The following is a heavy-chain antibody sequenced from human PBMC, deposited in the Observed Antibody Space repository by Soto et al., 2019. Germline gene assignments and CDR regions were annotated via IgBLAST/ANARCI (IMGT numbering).Heavy chain of an antibody. V-gene: IGHV3-23*01. CDR2: ISGSGGST. CDR3: ATDLGAVAGYYYYGMDV. J-gene: IGHJ6*02. D-gene: IGHD6-19*01. Sequence: EVQLLESGGGLVQPGGSLRLSCAASGFTFSSYAMSWVRQAPGKGLEWVSAISGSGGSTYYADSVKGRFTISRDNSKNTLYLQMNSLRAEDTAVYYCATDLGAVAGYYYYGMDVWGQGTTVTVSS. CDR1: GFTFSSYA.